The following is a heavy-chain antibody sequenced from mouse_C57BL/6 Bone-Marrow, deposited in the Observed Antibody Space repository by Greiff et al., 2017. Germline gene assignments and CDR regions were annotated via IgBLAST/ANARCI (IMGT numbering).Heavy chain of an antibody. Sequence: EVQLQQSGPELVKPGASVKMSCKASGYTFTDYYMPWVKQSHGKSLEWIGYIYPNNGGNGYNQKFKGTATLTVDKSSSTAYMGLRSLTSEDYAVYYCARTWLYFDYWGQGTTLTVSS. CDR1: GYTFTDYY. D-gene: IGHD2-2*01. V-gene: IGHV1-34*01. CDR2: IYPNNGGN. J-gene: IGHJ2*01. CDR3: ARTWLYFDY.